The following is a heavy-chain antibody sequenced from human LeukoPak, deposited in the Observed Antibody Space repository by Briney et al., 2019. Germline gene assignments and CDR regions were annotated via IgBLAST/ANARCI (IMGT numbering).Heavy chain of an antibody. J-gene: IGHJ4*02. CDR1: GGSFSGYY. D-gene: IGHD6-13*01. CDR3: ASLSIAAAGGY. V-gene: IGHV4-34*01. CDR2: INHSGST. Sequence: PSETLSLTCAVYGGSFSGYYWSWIRQPPGKGLEWIGEINHSGSTNYNPSLKSRVTISVDTSKNQFSLKLSSVTAADTAVYYCASLSIAAAGGYWGQGTLVTVSS.